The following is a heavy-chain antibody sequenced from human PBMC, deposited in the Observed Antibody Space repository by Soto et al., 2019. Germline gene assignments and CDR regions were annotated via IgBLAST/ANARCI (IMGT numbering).Heavy chain of an antibody. J-gene: IGHJ4*02. CDR3: AHIGVSRWFDF. CDR2: IYWDDDK. V-gene: IGHV2-5*02. D-gene: IGHD6-13*01. CDR1: GFSLSTRGVG. Sequence: QITLKESGPTLVKPTQTLTLTCTFSGFSLSTRGVGVGWIRQPPGKALEWLALIYWDDDKRYSPSLKTRLTITKDTSKNQVVLTMTNMDPVVTATYSCAHIGVSRWFDFWGQGTLVTVSS.